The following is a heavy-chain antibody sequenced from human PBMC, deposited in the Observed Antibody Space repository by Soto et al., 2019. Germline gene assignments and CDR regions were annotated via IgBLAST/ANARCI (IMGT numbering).Heavy chain of an antibody. J-gene: IGHJ3*02. CDR2: ISGSGAST. CDR1: GFTFSSYV. Sequence: GGSLRLSCAASGFTFSSYVMSWVRQAPGKGLDWVSAISGSGASTYYADSVKGRFTISRDNSKNTLYLQMNSLRAEDTAVYYCAKAPPKRPGGAFDIWGQGTMITVSS. V-gene: IGHV3-23*01. CDR3: AKAPPKRPGGAFDI. D-gene: IGHD3-10*01.